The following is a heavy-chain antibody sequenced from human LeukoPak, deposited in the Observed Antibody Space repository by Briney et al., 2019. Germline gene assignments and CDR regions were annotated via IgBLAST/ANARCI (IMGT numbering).Heavy chain of an antibody. CDR1: GGSFSGYY. CDR2: IHYTGAT. D-gene: IGHD3-9*01. J-gene: IGHJ4*02. V-gene: IGHV4-34*01. CDR3: ARGNILTGYCFDF. Sequence: PSETLSLTCAVYGGSFSGYYWSWIRQTPGRGLEWVGEIHYTGATSYNPSLKSRATISTDTSKNQFSLRLSSVTAADTAVYYCARGNILTGYCFDFWGQGALVTVSP.